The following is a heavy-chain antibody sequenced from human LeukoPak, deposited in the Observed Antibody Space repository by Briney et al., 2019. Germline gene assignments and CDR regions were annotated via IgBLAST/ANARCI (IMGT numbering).Heavy chain of an antibody. CDR3: ARPWSEGNWENWFDP. CDR1: GGSISSYY. CDR2: IYYSGNT. J-gene: IGHJ5*02. Sequence: PSETLSLTCTVSGGSISSYYWSWIRQPPGKGLERIGYIYYSGNTNYNPSLKSRVTISVDTSKNQFSLKLSSVTAADTAVYYCARPWSEGNWENWFDPWGQGTLVTVSS. V-gene: IGHV4-59*01. D-gene: IGHD3-3*01.